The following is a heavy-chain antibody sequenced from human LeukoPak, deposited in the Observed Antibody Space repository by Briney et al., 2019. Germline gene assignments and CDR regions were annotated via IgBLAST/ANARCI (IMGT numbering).Heavy chain of an antibody. J-gene: IGHJ3*02. D-gene: IGHD2-8*01. V-gene: IGHV3-23*01. CDR3: AKYDGLIDAFDI. CDR2: ISRSGEST. Sequence: GGSLRLSCAASGFTFSGFAMSWIRQAPGKGLEWVSSISRSGESTFYADSVKGRFTISRDNSKNTLYLQMNSLRAEDTAVYYCAKYDGLIDAFDIWGQGTMVTVSS. CDR1: GFTFSGFA.